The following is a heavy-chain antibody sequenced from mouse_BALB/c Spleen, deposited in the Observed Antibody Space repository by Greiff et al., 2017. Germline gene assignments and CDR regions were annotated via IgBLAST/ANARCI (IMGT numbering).Heavy chain of an antibody. Sequence: QVQLQQSGAELVRPGSSVKISCKASGYAFSSYWMNWVKQRPGQGLEWIGQIYTGDGDTNYNGKFKGKATLTADKSSSTAYLQLSSLTREDSAVYFCAAYYGYAYYDAMDYWGQGTSVTVAS. J-gene: IGHJ4*01. CDR1: GYAFSSYW. CDR3: AAYYGYAYYDAMDY. V-gene: IGHV1-80*01. CDR2: IYTGDGDT. D-gene: IGHD2-14*01.